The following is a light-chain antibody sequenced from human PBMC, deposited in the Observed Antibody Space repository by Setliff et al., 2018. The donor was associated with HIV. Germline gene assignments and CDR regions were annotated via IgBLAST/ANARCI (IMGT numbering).Light chain of an antibody. Sequence: QSVLTQPPYVSGAPGQSVTISCTGSTSDIGHYSRVSWYQQPPGAAPKLLMYEVSHRPSGVPDRFSGSKSGSTASLTISGLQPEDEADYYCSSYTTSITFVFGTGTKGTVL. J-gene: IGLJ1*01. V-gene: IGLV2-18*02. CDR2: EVS. CDR1: TSDIGHYSR. CDR3: SSYTTSITFV.